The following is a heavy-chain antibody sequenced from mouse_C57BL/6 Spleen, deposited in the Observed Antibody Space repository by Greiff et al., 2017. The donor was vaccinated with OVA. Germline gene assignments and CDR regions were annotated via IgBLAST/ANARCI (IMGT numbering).Heavy chain of an antibody. CDR2: IYPGSGST. J-gene: IGHJ3*01. CDR1: GYTFTSYW. Sequence: QVHVKQPGAELVKPGASVKMSCKASGYTFTSYWITWVKQRPGQGLEWIGDIYPGSGSTNYNEKFKSKATLTVDTSSSTAYMQLSSLTSEDSAVYYCARSAYYSNQGFAYWGQGTLVTVSA. V-gene: IGHV1-55*01. CDR3: ARSAYYSNQGFAY. D-gene: IGHD2-5*01.